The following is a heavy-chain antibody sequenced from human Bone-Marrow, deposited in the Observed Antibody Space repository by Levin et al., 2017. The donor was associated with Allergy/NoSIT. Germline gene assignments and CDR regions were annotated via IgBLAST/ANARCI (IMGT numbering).Heavy chain of an antibody. D-gene: IGHD2/OR15-2a*01. CDR3: VRGIIGDLRVAHKEAFDV. J-gene: IGHJ3*01. CDR2: ISSDSSDL. CDR1: GFTFSDYS. Sequence: GESLKISCIVSGFTFSDYSIYWVRQAPGKGLEWISSISSDSSDLHYADSVKGRFTISRDNAKNSLNLQVSSLRAEDTAVYHCVRGIIGDLRVAHKEAFDVWGQGTMVSVSS. V-gene: IGHV3-21*01.